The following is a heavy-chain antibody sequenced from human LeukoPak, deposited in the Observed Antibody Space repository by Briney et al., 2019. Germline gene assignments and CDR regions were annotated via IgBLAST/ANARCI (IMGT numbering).Heavy chain of an antibody. CDR1: GGSISSYY. J-gene: IGHJ4*02. D-gene: IGHD3-3*01. Sequence: PSETLSLTCTVSGGSISSYYWSWIRQPAGEGLEWIGRIYTSGSTNYNPSLKSRVTMSVDTSKNQFSLKLSSVTAADTAVYYCARDAPYYDFWSGASFDYWGQGTLVTVSS. CDR3: ARDAPYYDFWSGASFDY. CDR2: IYTSGST. V-gene: IGHV4-4*07.